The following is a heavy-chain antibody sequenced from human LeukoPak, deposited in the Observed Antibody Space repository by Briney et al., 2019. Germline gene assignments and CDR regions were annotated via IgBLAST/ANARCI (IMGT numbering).Heavy chain of an antibody. J-gene: IGHJ4*02. V-gene: IGHV5-51*01. CDR2: IYPGDSDT. CDR3: AGLFSSSSWFGAFDY. CDR1: GYIFTTYW. D-gene: IGHD6-13*01. Sequence: GESLKISCKGSGYIFTTYWIGWVRQMPGKGLEWMGIIYPGDSDTKYSSSFQGQVTISADKSVTTAYLQWSGLKASDTALYYCAGLFSSSSWFGAFDYWGQGALVTVSS.